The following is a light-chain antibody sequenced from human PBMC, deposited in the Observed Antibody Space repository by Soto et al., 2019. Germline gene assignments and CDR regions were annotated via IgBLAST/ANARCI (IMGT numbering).Light chain of an antibody. Sequence: EIVLTQSPGTLSLSPGERATLSCRASQSISSSFLAWYQQKPGQAPRLLIYDASSRATGIPDRFSGSGAGTGFTLTISRLEPEDFGVYYCQQDGSSPPWTFGGGTKVEIK. CDR1: QSISSSF. CDR2: DAS. CDR3: QQDGSSPPWT. J-gene: IGKJ1*01. V-gene: IGKV3-20*01.